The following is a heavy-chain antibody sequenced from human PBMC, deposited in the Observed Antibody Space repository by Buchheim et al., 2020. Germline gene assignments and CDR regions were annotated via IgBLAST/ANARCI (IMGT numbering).Heavy chain of an antibody. D-gene: IGHD6-13*01. CDR3: ARRYSSRRGWFDP. CDR1: GGSISSSSYY. J-gene: IGHJ5*02. CDR2: IYYSGRT. V-gene: IGHV4-39*01. Sequence: QLQLQESGPGLVKPSETLSLTCTVSGGSISSSSYYWGWIRQPPGKGLEWLGSIYYSGRTYYNPSLKSRVTTSVDPSKNQFSLKLSSVTAADTAVYYCARRYSSRRGWFDPWGQGTL.